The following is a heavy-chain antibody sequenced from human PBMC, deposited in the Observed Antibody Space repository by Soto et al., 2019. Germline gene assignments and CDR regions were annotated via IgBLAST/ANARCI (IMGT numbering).Heavy chain of an antibody. D-gene: IGHD3-22*01. CDR1: GGTPSNSA. CDR2: IIPVFGLV. V-gene: IGHV1-69*01. CDR3: AGGRIVVVGSRAYYGMDV. Sequence: QVHLLLPSGAEVKKPGSSVKVSCKASGGTPSNSAISWVRQAPGQGREWMGGIIPVFGLVKYAQNFQGRVTISADESTNTAYMELSSLRPEDTAVYYCAGGRIVVVGSRAYYGMDVWGQGTTVTVSS. J-gene: IGHJ6*02.